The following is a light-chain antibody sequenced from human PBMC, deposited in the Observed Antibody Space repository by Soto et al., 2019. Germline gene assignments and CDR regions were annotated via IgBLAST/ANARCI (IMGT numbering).Light chain of an antibody. J-gene: IGKJ1*01. CDR1: QSVSSN. Sequence: IVMSQSPATLSVSLGERATVSCRASQSVSSNLVCYQQKPGQAPWLLIFGASTRVTGIPARFSGSGSGTEFTLTISILQSDDFAVYYCQQYHNWWTFGQGTKVEI. V-gene: IGKV3-15*01. CDR3: QQYHNWWT. CDR2: GAS.